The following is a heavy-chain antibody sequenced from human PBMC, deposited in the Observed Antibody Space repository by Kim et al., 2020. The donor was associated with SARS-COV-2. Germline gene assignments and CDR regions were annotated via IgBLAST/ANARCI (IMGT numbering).Heavy chain of an antibody. J-gene: IGHJ4*02. Sequence: KSRVTKSVDTSKNQFSLKLSSVTAADTAVYYCARDARDIVVVPAAIRFDYWGQGTLVTVSS. V-gene: IGHV4-34*01. D-gene: IGHD2-2*02. CDR3: ARDARDIVVVPAAIRFDY.